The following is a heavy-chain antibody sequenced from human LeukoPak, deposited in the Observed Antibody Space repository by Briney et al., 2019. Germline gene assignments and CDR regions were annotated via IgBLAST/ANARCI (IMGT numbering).Heavy chain of an antibody. CDR1: GYTFSSYG. CDR3: ARAGSYPNWFDP. J-gene: IGHJ5*02. D-gene: IGHD3-10*01. CDR2: ISGYNGNT. V-gene: IGHV1-18*01. Sequence: ASVKVSCKASGYTFSSYGISWVPQAPGQGLEWMGWISGYNGNTNYAQKLQGRVTMTTDTSTSTAYMELRSLRSDDTAVYYCARAGSYPNWFDPWGQGTLVTVSS.